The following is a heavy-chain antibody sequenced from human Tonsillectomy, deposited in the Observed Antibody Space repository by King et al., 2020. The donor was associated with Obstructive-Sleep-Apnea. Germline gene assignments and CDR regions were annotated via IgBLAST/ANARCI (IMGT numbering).Heavy chain of an antibody. V-gene: IGHV3-30*02. D-gene: IGHD3-10*01. CDR3: ARDPVPHGSGTLLIPYGIDV. CDR1: GFTFSNYG. CDR2: IRNDGSNK. Sequence: VQLVESGGGVVQPGGSLRLSCAASGFTFSNYGMHWVRQAPGKGLEWVTFIRNDGSNKYYADSVKGRFTISRDNSQNTLYLQVNSLRGEDTAVYYCARDPVPHGSGTLLIPYGIDVWGQGTTVTVSS. J-gene: IGHJ6*02.